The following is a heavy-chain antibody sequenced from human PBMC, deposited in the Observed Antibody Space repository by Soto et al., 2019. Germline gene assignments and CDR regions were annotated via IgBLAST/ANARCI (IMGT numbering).Heavy chain of an antibody. J-gene: IGHJ3*01. V-gene: IGHV3-30-3*01. CDR3: ERGGITVMVAHAFDF. D-gene: IGHD3-22*01. CDR1: GFTFSSYA. CDR2: ISYDGINK. Sequence: QVQLVESGGGVVQPGRSLRLSCAASGFTFSSYAIHWVLQAPGKGLEWVAVISYDGINKYYAYSVKGRFTISRDNSKNPLYLQMNSLRAEYSAVYYCERGGITVMVAHAFDFWGQGTMVTVSS.